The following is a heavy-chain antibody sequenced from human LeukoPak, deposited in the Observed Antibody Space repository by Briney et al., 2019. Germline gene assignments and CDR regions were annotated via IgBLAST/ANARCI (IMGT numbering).Heavy chain of an antibody. CDR2: INHSGST. CDR3: ARSARYCNGYYYYYYYMDV. CDR1: GGSFSGYY. D-gene: IGHD2/OR15-2a*01. J-gene: IGHJ6*03. V-gene: IGHV4-34*01. Sequence: SETLSLTCAVYGGSFSGYYWSWIRQPPGKGLEWIGEINHSGSTNYNPSLKSRVTISVDTSKNQFSLKLSSVTAADTAVYYCARSARYCNGYYYYYYYMDVWGKGTTVTVSS.